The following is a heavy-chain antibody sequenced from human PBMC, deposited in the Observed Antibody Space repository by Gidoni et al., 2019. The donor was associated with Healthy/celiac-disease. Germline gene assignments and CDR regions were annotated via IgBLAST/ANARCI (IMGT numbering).Heavy chain of an antibody. Sequence: EVQLVESGGGLVQPGGSLRLSCAASGFTVSSNYMSWVRQAPGKGLEWVSVIYSGGSTYYADSVKGRFTISRDNSKNTLYLQMNSLRAEDTAVYYCARTPTMIVVVNEYYFDYWGQGTLVTVSS. J-gene: IGHJ4*02. CDR2: IYSGGST. V-gene: IGHV3-66*02. CDR1: GFTVSSNY. D-gene: IGHD3-22*01. CDR3: ARTPTMIVVVNEYYFDY.